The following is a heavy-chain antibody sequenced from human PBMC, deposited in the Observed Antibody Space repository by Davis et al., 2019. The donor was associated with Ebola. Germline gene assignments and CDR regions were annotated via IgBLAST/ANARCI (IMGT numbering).Heavy chain of an antibody. D-gene: IGHD1-26*01. J-gene: IGHJ4*02. CDR2: ISWNSGSI. CDR3: AKSSRSYSYYFDY. Sequence: GGSLRLSCAASGFTFDDYAMHWVRHAPGKGLEWVSGISWNSGSIGYADSVKGRFTISRDNAKNSLYLQMNSLRAEDTALYYCAKSSRSYSYYFDYWGQGTLVTVSS. V-gene: IGHV3-9*01. CDR1: GFTFDDYA.